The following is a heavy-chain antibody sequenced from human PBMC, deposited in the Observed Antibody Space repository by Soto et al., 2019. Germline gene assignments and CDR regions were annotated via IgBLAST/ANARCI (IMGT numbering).Heavy chain of an antibody. D-gene: IGHD6-13*01. J-gene: IGHJ4*02. Sequence: QVQLVQSGAEVKKPGSSVKVSCKASGGTFSSYAISWVRQAPGQGLEWMGGIIPIFGTANYAQKFQGRVTITADESTSAAYMELSSLRSEDTAVYYCAREGGGEQQLVHPDFDYWGQGTLVTVSS. CDR3: AREGGGEQQLVHPDFDY. CDR1: GGTFSSYA. V-gene: IGHV1-69*01. CDR2: IIPIFGTA.